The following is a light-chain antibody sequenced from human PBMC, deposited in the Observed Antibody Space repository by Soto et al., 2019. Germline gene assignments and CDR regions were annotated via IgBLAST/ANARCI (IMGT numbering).Light chain of an antibody. CDR3: MQGTHWPLT. CDR2: KIS. CDR1: HIVVYADGNTY. V-gene: IGKV2-30*01. J-gene: IGKJ5*01. Sequence: VVMTQSTLSLPVTLGQPASMWWISTHIVVYADGNTYLQWFQQRPGQSPRRLIYKISNRDSGVPDRFSGSGSGTDFTLQISRVEAEDVGVYYCMQGTHWPLTFGQGTRLEIK.